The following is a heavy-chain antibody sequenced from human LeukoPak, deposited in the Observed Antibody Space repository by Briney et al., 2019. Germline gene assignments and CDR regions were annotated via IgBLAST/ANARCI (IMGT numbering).Heavy chain of an antibody. CDR1: GFTFSSYS. V-gene: IGHV3-48*01. Sequence: GGSLRLSCAASGFTFSSYSMNWVRQAPGKGLEWVSYISSSSSTIYYADSVKGRFTISRDNSKSTLFLQMSSLAAEDTAVYYCVGELLTAAGTIGAFDIWGRGTMVTVSS. CDR2: ISSSSSTI. CDR3: VGELLTAAGTIGAFDI. D-gene: IGHD6-13*01. J-gene: IGHJ3*02.